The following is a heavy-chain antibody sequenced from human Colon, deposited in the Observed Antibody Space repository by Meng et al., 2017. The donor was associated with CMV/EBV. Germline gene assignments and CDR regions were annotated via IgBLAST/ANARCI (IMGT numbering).Heavy chain of an antibody. J-gene: IGHJ4*02. V-gene: IGHV1-18*04. Sequence: ASVKVSCKASGYSFTSFGIRWVRQAPGQGLEWMGWISAHNGITTYAQKVQDRVTLTTDTSTSTAYMELRSLRSDDTAVSFCVKGRSGWLEDWGQGTMVTVSS. CDR3: VKGRSGWLED. CDR1: GYSFTSFG. CDR2: ISAHNGIT. D-gene: IGHD6-19*01.